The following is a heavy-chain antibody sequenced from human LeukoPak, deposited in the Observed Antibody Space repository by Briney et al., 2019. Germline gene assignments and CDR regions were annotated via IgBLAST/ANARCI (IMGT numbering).Heavy chain of an antibody. CDR3: AAKGNGYTGIYVFAH. D-gene: IGHD1-26*01. J-gene: IGHJ4*02. V-gene: IGHV3-66*01. Sequence: GGSLRLSCAASGFGVSVNYMSWVRQAPGKGLEWVSVLYASGTTKYADSVKGRFTISRDTSDNTLDLQMNGLGAEDSAVYYCAAKGNGYTGIYVFAHWGQGTLVTVSA. CDR2: LYASGTT. CDR1: GFGVSVNY.